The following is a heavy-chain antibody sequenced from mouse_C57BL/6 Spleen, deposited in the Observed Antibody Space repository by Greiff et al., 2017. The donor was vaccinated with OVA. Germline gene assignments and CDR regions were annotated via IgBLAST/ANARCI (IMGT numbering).Heavy chain of an antibody. J-gene: IGHJ4*01. CDR1: GYTFTDYY. Sequence: VQLQQSGPELVKPGASVKISCKASGYTFTDYYMNWVKQSHGKSLEWIGDINPNNGGTSYNQKFKGKATLTVDKSSSTAYMELRSQTSENSAVYYCARDSATVVAPGYALDYWGQGTSVTVSS. CDR3: ARDSATVVAPGYALDY. V-gene: IGHV1-26*01. D-gene: IGHD1-1*01. CDR2: INPNNGGT.